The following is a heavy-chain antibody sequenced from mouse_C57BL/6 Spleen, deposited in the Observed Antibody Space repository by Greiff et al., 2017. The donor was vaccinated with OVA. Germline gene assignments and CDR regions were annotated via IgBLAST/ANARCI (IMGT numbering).Heavy chain of an antibody. V-gene: IGHV1-26*01. D-gene: IGHD2-4*01. Sequence: VQLQQSGPELVKPGASVKISCKASGYTFTDYYMNWVKQSHGKSLEWIGDINPNNGGTSYNQKFKGKATLTVDKSSSTAYMELRSLTSEDSAVYYCARFDYDGGYYFDDWGQGTTLTVSS. CDR1: GYTFTDYY. J-gene: IGHJ2*01. CDR3: ARFDYDGGYYFDD. CDR2: INPNNGGT.